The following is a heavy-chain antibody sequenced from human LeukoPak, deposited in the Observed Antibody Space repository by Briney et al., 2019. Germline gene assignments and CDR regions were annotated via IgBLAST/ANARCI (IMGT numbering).Heavy chain of an antibody. Sequence: SETLSLTCGVCGGSISSEIRWSWVRQPPGKGLEWIGEIYHGGIINYSPSLKSRVTISVDKSKNQFSLNLRSVTAADTAMYYCTAQGGWYVDYWGQGTLVTVSS. D-gene: IGHD6-19*01. CDR2: IYHGGII. CDR3: TAQGGWYVDY. J-gene: IGHJ4*02. V-gene: IGHV4/OR15-8*01. CDR1: GGSISSEIR.